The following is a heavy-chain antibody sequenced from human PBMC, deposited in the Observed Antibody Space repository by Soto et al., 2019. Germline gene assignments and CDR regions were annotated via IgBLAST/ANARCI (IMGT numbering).Heavy chain of an antibody. Sequence: GRSLRLSSAGSGATPTMTPLSWVRQPPEKGLEWDTTISGTASRTYYVDTVKVRFVISRDKAKNTVTMQMNDLTLGDTAVYYCATAFRYFDNWGQGTRVTVSS. CDR3: ATAFRYFDN. CDR2: ISGTASRT. V-gene: IGHV3-23*01. D-gene: IGHD3-9*01. J-gene: IGHJ4*02. CDR1: GATPTMTP.